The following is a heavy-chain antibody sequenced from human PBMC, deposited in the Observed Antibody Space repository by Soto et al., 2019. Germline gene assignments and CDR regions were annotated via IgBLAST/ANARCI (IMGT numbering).Heavy chain of an antibody. CDR1: GQSFSGHS. CDR2: INESGST. J-gene: IGHJ4*02. Sequence: QVQLQQWGAGLVKPSETLSLSCAVYGQSFSGHSWAWIRQPPGKGLELMGEINESGSTYYNPSLKSRVTISTDTSKNQFSLKLSSVSAADTAAYFCARGSGIVALPGELEDVNYDYWGQGTLVNVSS. D-gene: IGHD1-1*01. V-gene: IGHV4-34*01. CDR3: ARGSGIVALPGELEDVNYDY.